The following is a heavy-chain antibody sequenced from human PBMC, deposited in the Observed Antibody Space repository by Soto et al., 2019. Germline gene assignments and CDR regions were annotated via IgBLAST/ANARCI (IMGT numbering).Heavy chain of an antibody. CDR2: IYPGDSDT. V-gene: IGHV5-51*01. CDR3: VRHKSVLYWNPGEDGMDV. D-gene: IGHD2-8*02. J-gene: IGHJ6*02. CDR1: GYSFTSYW. Sequence: GESLKISCKGSGYSFTSYWIGWVRQMPGKGLEWMGIIYPGDSDTRYSPSFQGQVTSSADKSISTAYLQWSSLKASDTAMYYCVRHKSVLYWNPGEDGMDVWGQGTTVTVSS.